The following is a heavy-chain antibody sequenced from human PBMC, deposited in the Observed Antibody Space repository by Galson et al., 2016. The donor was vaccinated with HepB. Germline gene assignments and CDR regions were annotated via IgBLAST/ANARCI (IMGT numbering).Heavy chain of an antibody. CDR2: VKQDGRET. D-gene: IGHD3-10*01. V-gene: IGHV3-7*01. Sequence: SLRLSCAGSGFTFSAYWMTWVRQAPGKGLEWVANVKQDGRETYYGDSVKGRFTISRDNAKSSLYLQMNSLRAEDTAVYYCTRVPTYYYNSGSYNNWFDPWGQGTLVTVSS. J-gene: IGHJ5*02. CDR1: GFTFSAYW. CDR3: TRVPTYYYNSGSYNNWFDP.